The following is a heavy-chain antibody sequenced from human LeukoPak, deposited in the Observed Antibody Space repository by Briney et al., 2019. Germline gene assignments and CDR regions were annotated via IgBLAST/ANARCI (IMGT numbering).Heavy chain of an antibody. CDR3: ARGGRYCSSTSCYGGDYYYYYMDV. D-gene: IGHD2-2*01. CDR2: SYYSGST. J-gene: IGHJ6*03. Sequence: PSETLSLTCSVSGGSIRSHYWSWIRQSPGKGLEWIGYSYYSGSTNYNPSLKSRVTISVDTSKNQFSLKLSPVTAADTAVYYCARGGRYCSSTSCYGGDYYYYYMDVWGKGTAVTVSS. CDR1: GGSIRSHY. V-gene: IGHV4-59*11.